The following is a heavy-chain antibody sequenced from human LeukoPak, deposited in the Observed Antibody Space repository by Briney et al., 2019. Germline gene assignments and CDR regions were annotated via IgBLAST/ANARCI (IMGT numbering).Heavy chain of an antibody. Sequence: SETLSLTCTVSGGSISSSSYYWGWIRQPPGKGLEWIGSIYYSGSTYYNPSLKSRVTISVDTSKNQFSLKLSSVTAADTAVYYCAGDWYYYYMDVWGKGTTVTVSS. CDR3: AGDWYYYYMDV. CDR1: GGSISSSSYY. V-gene: IGHV4-39*07. J-gene: IGHJ6*03. CDR2: IYYSGST.